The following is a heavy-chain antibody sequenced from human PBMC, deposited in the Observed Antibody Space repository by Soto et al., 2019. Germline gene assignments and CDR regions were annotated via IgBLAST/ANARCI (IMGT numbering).Heavy chain of an antibody. CDR3: AKESSNYPYFDY. CDR2: ITGSGSST. D-gene: IGHD3-3*01. CDR1: GFTVRRYD. Sequence: GGSLRLSCAASGFTVRRYDMNWVRQAPGKGLEWVSFITGSGSSTYNAESVKGRFTISRDNSRNTLYLQMNSLRAEDTAVYYCAKESSNYPYFDYWGQGTLVTVSS. J-gene: IGHJ4*02. V-gene: IGHV3-23*01.